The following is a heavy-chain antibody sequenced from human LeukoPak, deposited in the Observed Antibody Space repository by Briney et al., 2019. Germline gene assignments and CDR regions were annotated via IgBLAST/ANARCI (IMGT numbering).Heavy chain of an antibody. Sequence: GGSLRLSCAASGFTFSSYSMNWVRQASGKGLEWVGRIRSKANSYATAYAASVKGRFTISRDDSKNTAYLQMNSLKTEDTAVYYCTRLDTAMARGTDYWGQGTLVTVSS. D-gene: IGHD5-18*01. CDR1: GFTFSSYS. V-gene: IGHV3-73*01. CDR3: TRLDTAMARGTDY. J-gene: IGHJ4*02. CDR2: IRSKANSYAT.